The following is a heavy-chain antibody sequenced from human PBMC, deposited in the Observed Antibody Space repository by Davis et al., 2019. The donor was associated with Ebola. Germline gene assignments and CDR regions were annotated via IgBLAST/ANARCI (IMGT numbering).Heavy chain of an antibody. J-gene: IGHJ4*02. CDR2: ISYDGSNK. Sequence: GESLKISCAASGFTFSSYAMHWVRQAPGKGLEWVAVISYDGSNKYYADSVKGRFTISRDNSKNTLYLQMNSLRAEDTAVYYCASELRGEDYWGQGTLVTVSS. D-gene: IGHD4-17*01. V-gene: IGHV3-30-3*01. CDR1: GFTFSSYA. CDR3: ASELRGEDY.